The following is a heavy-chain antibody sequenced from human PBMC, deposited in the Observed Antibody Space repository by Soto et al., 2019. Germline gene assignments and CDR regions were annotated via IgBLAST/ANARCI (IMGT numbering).Heavy chain of an antibody. CDR3: ARALLGFSYGYGGYFDP. Sequence: SETLSLTCNLSCGSFHGYSWSWFRQTSGKGLEWIGDISYRGTTSYSPSLKSRLMISLDTSNNQFSLKVASVTAADTAVYYCARALLGFSYGYGGYFDPWGPGTLVTVSS. D-gene: IGHD3-16*01. J-gene: IGHJ4*02. V-gene: IGHV4-34*01. CDR1: CGSFHGYS. CDR2: ISYRGTT.